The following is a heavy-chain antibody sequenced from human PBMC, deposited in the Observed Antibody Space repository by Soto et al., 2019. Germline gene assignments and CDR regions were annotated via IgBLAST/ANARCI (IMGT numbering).Heavy chain of an antibody. CDR2: ISWDGGST. D-gene: IGHD2-15*01. J-gene: IGHJ4*02. V-gene: IGHV3-43D*03. Sequence: GGSLRLSCAASGFTFDDYAMHWVRQAPGKGLEWVSLISWDGGSTYYADSVKGRFTISRDNSKNSLYLQMNSLRAEDTALYYCAKDTCSGGSCYFDYWGQGTLVTVSS. CDR1: GFTFDDYA. CDR3: AKDTCSGGSCYFDY.